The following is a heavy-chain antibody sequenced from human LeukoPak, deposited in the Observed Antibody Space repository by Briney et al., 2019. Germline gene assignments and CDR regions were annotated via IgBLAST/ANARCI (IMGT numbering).Heavy chain of an antibody. Sequence: VGSLRLSCAASGFTFRNYGMSWVRQAPGKGLEWVSAISNSGGNTYYADSVKGRFTISRDNSRNTLYLQMNSLRAEDTAVYYCAKDDGGSYYIYYYYMDVWGKGTTVTISS. V-gene: IGHV3-23*01. CDR2: ISNSGGNT. D-gene: IGHD1-26*01. J-gene: IGHJ6*03. CDR1: GFTFRNYG. CDR3: AKDDGGSYYIYYYYMDV.